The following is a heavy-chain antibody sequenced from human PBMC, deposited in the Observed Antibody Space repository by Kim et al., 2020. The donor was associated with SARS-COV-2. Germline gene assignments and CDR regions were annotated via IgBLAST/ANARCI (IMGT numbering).Heavy chain of an antibody. V-gene: IGHV7-4-1*02. D-gene: IGHD3-9*01. J-gene: IGHJ5*02. CDR1: GYTFTSYA. Sequence: ASVKVSCKASGYTFTSYAMNWVRQAPGQGLEWMGWINTNTGNPTYAQGFTGRFVFSLDTSVSTAYLQISSLKAEDTAVYYCARDSERYFDWFLALNWFDPWGQGTLVTVSS. CDR2: INTNTGNP. CDR3: ARDSERYFDWFLALNWFDP.